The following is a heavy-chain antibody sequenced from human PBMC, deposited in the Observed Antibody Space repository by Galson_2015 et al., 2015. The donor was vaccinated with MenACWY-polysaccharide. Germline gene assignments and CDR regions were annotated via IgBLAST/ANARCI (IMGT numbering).Heavy chain of an antibody. CDR2: ISGNGYYT. CDR3: ARGASQVGRLASWSFDI. J-gene: IGHJ3*02. CDR1: GFAFSNYA. Sequence: SLRLSCAASGFAFSNYAINWVRQAPGKGLEWVSAISGNGYYTYYADSVKGRFTISRDNSKNTLNLQMNSLRAEDTAVYYCARGASQVGRLASWSFDIWGPGTMVTVSS. D-gene: IGHD1-26*01. V-gene: IGHV3-23*01.